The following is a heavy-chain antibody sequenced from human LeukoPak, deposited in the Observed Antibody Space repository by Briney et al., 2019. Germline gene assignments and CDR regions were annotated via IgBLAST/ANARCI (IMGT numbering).Heavy chain of an antibody. CDR2: INHSGST. CDR1: GGSFSGYY. V-gene: IGHV4-34*01. J-gene: IGHJ3*02. Sequence: PSETLSLTCAVYGGSFSGYYWSWIRQPPGKGLEWIGEINHSGSTNYNPSLKSRVTISVDTSKNQFSLKLSSVTAADTAVYYCARGPNYDILTGWRKTYNAFDKWGQGTMVTVSS. D-gene: IGHD3-9*01. CDR3: ARGPNYDILTGWRKTYNAFDK.